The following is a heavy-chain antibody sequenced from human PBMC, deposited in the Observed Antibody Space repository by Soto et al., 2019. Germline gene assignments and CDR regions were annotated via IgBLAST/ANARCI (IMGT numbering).Heavy chain of an antibody. Sequence: ASVKVSCKASGGTFSSYTISWVRQAPGQGLEWMGRIIPFLCIANYAQKFQGRVTITADKSTSTAFMELSSLRSEDTAVYYCARSGNCQLWLCHWGQGTLVTVSS. CDR2: IIPFLCIA. V-gene: IGHV1-69*02. CDR3: ARSGNCQLWLCH. D-gene: IGHD3-16*01. CDR1: GGTFSSYT. J-gene: IGHJ4*02.